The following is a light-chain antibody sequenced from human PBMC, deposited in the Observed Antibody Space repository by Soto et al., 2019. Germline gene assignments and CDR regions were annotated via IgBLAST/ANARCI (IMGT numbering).Light chain of an antibody. CDR1: QSISNF. CDR2: AAS. CDR3: QQSYSNSIT. J-gene: IGKJ5*01. Sequence: DIQMTQSPSSLSASVGDRVTITCRASQSISNFLNWYQHKPGKAPNLLIYAASNLQSGVPSRFSGSGSGTDFTLTISSLQPEDFATYYCQQSYSNSITFGQGTRLEIK. V-gene: IGKV1-39*01.